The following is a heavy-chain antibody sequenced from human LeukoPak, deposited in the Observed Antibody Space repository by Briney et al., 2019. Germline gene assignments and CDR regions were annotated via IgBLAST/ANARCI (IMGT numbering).Heavy chain of an antibody. CDR3: ARTVLRSLGEFSLRGWFDP. V-gene: IGHV3-21*01. Sequence: PGGSLRLSCAASGFNFSSYSMNWVRQAPGKGLEWVSSISSSSSYIYYADSVKGRFTISRDNAKNSLYLQMNSLRAEDTAVYYCARTVLRSLGEFSLRGWFDPWGQGTLVIVSS. D-gene: IGHD3-16*01. CDR1: GFNFSSYS. CDR2: ISSSSSYI. J-gene: IGHJ5*02.